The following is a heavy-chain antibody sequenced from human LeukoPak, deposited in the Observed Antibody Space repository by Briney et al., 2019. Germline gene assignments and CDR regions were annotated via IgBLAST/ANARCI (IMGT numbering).Heavy chain of an antibody. D-gene: IGHD3-10*01. CDR1: GFTFSSYG. V-gene: IGHV3-23*01. J-gene: IGHJ4*02. CDR2: LCGSGGST. Sequence: GGTLRLSRAPSGFTFSSYGMRWVRQAPGEGLEWVSALCGSGGSTYYADSVKGRFTISRDNSKNTLYLQMNSLRAEDTAVYYCAKGAPSDLWFGELLTPFDYWGQGTLVTVSS. CDR3: AKGAPSDLWFGELLTPFDY.